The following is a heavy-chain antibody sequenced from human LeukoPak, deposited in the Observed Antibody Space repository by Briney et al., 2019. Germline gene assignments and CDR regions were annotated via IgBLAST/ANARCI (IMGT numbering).Heavy chain of an antibody. CDR3: ARSFTMVRAYDY. J-gene: IGHJ4*02. D-gene: IGHD3-10*01. CDR2: IQYDGSNK. Sequence: PGGSLRLSCAASGFTFSTYDMHWVRQAPGQGPAWVTFIQYDGSNKYYADSVKGRFTVSRDNSKNMVYLQMNSLRTEDTARYYCARSFTMVRAYDYWGQGTLVTVSS. V-gene: IGHV3-30*02. CDR1: GFTFSTYD.